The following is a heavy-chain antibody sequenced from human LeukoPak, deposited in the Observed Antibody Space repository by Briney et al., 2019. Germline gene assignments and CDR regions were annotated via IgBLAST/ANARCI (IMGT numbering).Heavy chain of an antibody. J-gene: IGHJ4*02. D-gene: IGHD3-9*01. CDR1: GFTFSCYA. V-gene: IGHV3-23*01. CDR2: ISGSGGST. Sequence: TGGSLRLSCAASGFTFSCYAMSWLRQAPGKGLEWDSAISGSGGSTYYADSVKGRFTISRDNSKNTLYLQMNSLRAEDTAAYYCATDLSPLTGTTYYFDSLGQGTLVTVSS. CDR3: ATDLSPLTGTTYYFDS.